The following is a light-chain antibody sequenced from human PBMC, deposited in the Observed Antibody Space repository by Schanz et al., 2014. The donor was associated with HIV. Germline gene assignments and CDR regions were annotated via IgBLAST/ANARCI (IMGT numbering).Light chain of an antibody. CDR2: DVS. CDR3: ASYTSTDAVV. J-gene: IGLJ1*01. V-gene: IGLV2-14*03. CDR1: SSDVGGYNY. Sequence: QSALTQPASVSGSPGQSIIISCTGTSSDVGGYNYVSWYQHHPGKAPKLLIYDVSDRPSGVSNRFSGSKSGNTASLTISGLVADDEADYYCASYTSTDAVVFGTGTKLTVL.